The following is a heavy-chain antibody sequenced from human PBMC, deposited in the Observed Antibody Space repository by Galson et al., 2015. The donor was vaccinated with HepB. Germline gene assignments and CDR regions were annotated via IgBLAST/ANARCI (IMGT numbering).Heavy chain of an antibody. D-gene: IGHD3-9*01. Sequence: SVKVSCKASGGTFSSYAISWVRQAPGQGLEWMGGIIPIFGTANYAQKFQGRVTITADESTSTAYMELSSLRSEDTAVYYCASTPESYDILTGYYHYFDYWGQGTLVTVSS. CDR3: ASTPESYDILTGYYHYFDY. CDR1: GGTFSSYA. V-gene: IGHV1-69*13. J-gene: IGHJ4*02. CDR2: IIPIFGTA.